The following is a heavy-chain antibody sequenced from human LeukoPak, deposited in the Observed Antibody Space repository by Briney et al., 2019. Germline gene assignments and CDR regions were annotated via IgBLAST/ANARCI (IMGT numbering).Heavy chain of an antibody. CDR3: VRDRYYTSGSYYKFDS. CDR2: IIPIFGTA. D-gene: IGHD3-10*01. J-gene: IGHJ5*01. CDR1: GGTFSSYA. Sequence: ASVKVSCKASGGTFSSYAISWVRQAPGQGLEWMGGIIPIFGTANYAQKFQGRVTITADESTSTAYMELSSLRSEDTAVYYCVRDRYYTSGSYYKFDSWGQGTLVTVSS. V-gene: IGHV1-69*13.